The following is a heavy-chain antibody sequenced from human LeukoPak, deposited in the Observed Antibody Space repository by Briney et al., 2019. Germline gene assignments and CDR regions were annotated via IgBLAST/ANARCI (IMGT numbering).Heavy chain of an antibody. CDR2: IIPILGIA. CDR3: ARVDTYYYDSSGG. CDR1: GGTFSSYA. J-gene: IGHJ3*01. Sequence: ASVKVSCKASGGTFSSYAISWVRQAPGQGLEWMGRIIPILGIANYAQKFQGRVTITADKSTSTAYMELSSLRSEDTAVYYCARVDTYYYDSSGGWGQGTMVTVSS. V-gene: IGHV1-69*04. D-gene: IGHD3-22*01.